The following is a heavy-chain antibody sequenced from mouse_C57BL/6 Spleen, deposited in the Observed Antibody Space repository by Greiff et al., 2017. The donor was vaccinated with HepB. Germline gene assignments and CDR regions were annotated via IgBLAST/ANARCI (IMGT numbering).Heavy chain of an antibody. Sequence: QVQLQQPGAELVMPGASVKLSCKASGYTFTSYWMHWVKQRPGQGLEWIGEIDPSDSYTNYNQKFKGKSKLTVDKSSSTAYMQLSSRTSEDAAVYYCAGDYDDGSWFAYWGQGTLVTVSA. J-gene: IGHJ3*01. D-gene: IGHD2-4*01. CDR2: IDPSDSYT. V-gene: IGHV1-69*01. CDR3: AGDYDDGSWFAY. CDR1: GYTFTSYW.